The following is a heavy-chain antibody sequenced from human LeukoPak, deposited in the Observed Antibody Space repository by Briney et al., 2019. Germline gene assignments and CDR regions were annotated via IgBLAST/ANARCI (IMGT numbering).Heavy chain of an antibody. CDR2: ISPSNDDT. Sequence: ASVKVSCKASGYTSSSYFINWVRQAPGQGLEWMGTISPSNDDTNYPQRLRGRITLTRDMSTSTVYMELNSLTSEDTAMYYCAREAPGVCWFDPWGQGTLVTVSS. CDR3: AREAPGVCWFDP. J-gene: IGHJ5*02. D-gene: IGHD1-14*01. CDR1: GYTSSSYF. V-gene: IGHV1-46*04.